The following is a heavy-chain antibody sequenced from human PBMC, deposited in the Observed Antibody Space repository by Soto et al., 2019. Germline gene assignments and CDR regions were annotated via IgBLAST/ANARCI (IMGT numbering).Heavy chain of an antibody. V-gene: IGHV4-34*01. Sequence: QVQLQQWGAGLLKPSETLSLTCAVYGGSFSGYYWSWIRQPPGKGLEWIGEINHSGSTNYNPSLKSRVTISVDTSKNQFSLKLSSVTAADTAVYYCARALPYYPPRPGGQGTLVTVSS. CDR3: ARALPYYPPRP. D-gene: IGHD3-10*01. CDR2: INHSGST. J-gene: IGHJ5*02. CDR1: GGSFSGYY.